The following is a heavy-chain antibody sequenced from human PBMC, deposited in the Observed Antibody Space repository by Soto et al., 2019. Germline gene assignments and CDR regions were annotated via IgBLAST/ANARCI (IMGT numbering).Heavy chain of an antibody. CDR3: VKRLRDVSTPGPWFDP. Sequence: PGESLKISCRYSEYRFNTYWIAWVRQMPGKGLEWMGIIGPSDSDTQYSPSFKGQVTISADKAFNTVYLQWGRLKASDSAMYYCVKRLRDVSTPGPWFDPWGQGTLVTVSS. D-gene: IGHD2-8*02. J-gene: IGHJ5*02. CDR1: EYRFNTYW. V-gene: IGHV5-51*01. CDR2: IGPSDSDT.